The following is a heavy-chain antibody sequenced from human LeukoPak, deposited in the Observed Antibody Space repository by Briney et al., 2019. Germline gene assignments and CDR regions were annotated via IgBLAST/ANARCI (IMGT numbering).Heavy chain of an antibody. Sequence: GGSLRLSCAASGFTVRSNFMSWVRQAPGEGLDWVSLIYSGGNTYYADSVKGRFTISRDISKNTVYLQMDSLRAEDTAVYYCAKDFNPDFNNGYRYHGMDVWGQGTTVTVS. V-gene: IGHV3-53*01. CDR1: GFTVRSNF. J-gene: IGHJ6*02. CDR2: IYSGGNT. CDR3: AKDFNPDFNNGYRYHGMDV. D-gene: IGHD5-12*01.